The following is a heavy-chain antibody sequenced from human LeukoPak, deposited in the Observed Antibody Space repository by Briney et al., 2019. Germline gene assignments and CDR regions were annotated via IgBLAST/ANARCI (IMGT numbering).Heavy chain of an antibody. CDR1: GYTFTYYG. D-gene: IGHD2-2*01. CDR2: ISAYNGKT. V-gene: IGHV1-18*01. J-gene: IGHJ3*02. CDR3: ARDSGTFCSTTSCQDAFDI. Sequence: ASVKVSCKASGYTFTYYGISWVRQAPGQGLEWMGWISAYNGKTNYAQEFQGTVTMTTDTSTSKAYMELRSLRSDDTAVYYCARDSGTFCSTTSCQDAFDIWGQGTMVTVSS.